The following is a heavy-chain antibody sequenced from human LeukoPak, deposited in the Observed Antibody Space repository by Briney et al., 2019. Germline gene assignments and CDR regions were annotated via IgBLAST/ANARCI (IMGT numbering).Heavy chain of an antibody. CDR3: ARGYGDYGMDV. CDR1: GGTFSSYT. J-gene: IGHJ6*02. CDR2: IIPILGIA. D-gene: IGHD5-12*01. V-gene: IGHV1-69*02. Sequence: ASVKVSCKASGGTFSSYTISWVRQAPGQGLEWMGRIIPILGIANYAQKCQGRVTITADKSTSTAYMELSSLRSEDTAVYYCARGYGDYGMDVWGQGTTVTVSS.